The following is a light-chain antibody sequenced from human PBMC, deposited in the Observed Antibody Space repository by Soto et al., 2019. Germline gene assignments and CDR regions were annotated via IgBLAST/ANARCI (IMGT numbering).Light chain of an antibody. CDR3: QQYNHWPRT. CDR1: WGLGTK. CDR2: ASS. V-gene: IGKV3-15*01. Sequence: EVVMTEPPATLSVSPAERATLSCRASWGLGTKLAWYQQKAGLAARLLIYASSARATGVPPRFSGRWSATEFTLPISSLQSEHFAGYSCQQYNHWPRTFDRGTNGDIK. J-gene: IGKJ3*01.